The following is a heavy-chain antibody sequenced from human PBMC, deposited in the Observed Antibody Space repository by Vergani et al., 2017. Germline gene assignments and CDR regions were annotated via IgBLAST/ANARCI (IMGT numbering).Heavy chain of an antibody. CDR3: ARHKEQLVPGNYYYYYYMDV. J-gene: IGHJ6*03. D-gene: IGHD6-13*01. CDR2: IYYSGST. V-gene: IGHV4-39*01. CDR1: GGSIRSTFYY. Sequence: QLQLPESDPGLVKPSETLSLPCTVSGGSIRSTFYYWGWIRQPPGKGLEWIGTIYYSGSTYYNPSLKSRVTISVDTSKNQFSLKLNSVTAADTAVYYCARHKEQLVPGNYYYYYYMDVWGKGTTVTVSS.